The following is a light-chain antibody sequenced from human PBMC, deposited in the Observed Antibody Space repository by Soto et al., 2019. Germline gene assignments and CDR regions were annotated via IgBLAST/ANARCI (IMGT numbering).Light chain of an antibody. CDR1: QSVTTY. CDR3: QQNSNLQAT. V-gene: IGKV3-11*01. J-gene: IGKJ1*01. CDR2: EAS. Sequence: EIVLTQSPATLSLSPGDRATLSCRASQSVTTYINWFQQKPGQPPRLLIYEASTRVTVIPDRISGSGSGTDFSLSISSLEPEDSAVYYCQQNSNLQATFGQGTKVEIK.